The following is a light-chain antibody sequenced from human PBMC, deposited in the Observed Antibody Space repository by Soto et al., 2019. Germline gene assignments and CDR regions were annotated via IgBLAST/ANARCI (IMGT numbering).Light chain of an antibody. J-gene: IGKJ4*01. Sequence: EIVLTQSPATLSLSPGERATLSCRASQSVSSYLAWYQQKPGQAPRLLIYDASNRATGIPARFSGSGSGTDFTITITSLEPEDFAVYYCPQRSNWPSTFGGGTKVEIK. CDR2: DAS. V-gene: IGKV3-11*01. CDR3: PQRSNWPST. CDR1: QSVSSY.